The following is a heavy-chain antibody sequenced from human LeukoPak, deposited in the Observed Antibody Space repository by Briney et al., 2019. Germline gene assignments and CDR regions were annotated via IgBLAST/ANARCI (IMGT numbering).Heavy chain of an antibody. Sequence: GGSLRLSCAASGFTFSSYSMNWVRQAPGKGLEWVSYISSSSSTIYYADSVKGRFTISRDNAKNSLYLQMNSLRAEDTAVYYCARSSSRWLTSHFDYWGQGTLVTVST. J-gene: IGHJ4*02. V-gene: IGHV3-48*04. CDR1: GFTFSSYS. CDR3: ARSSSRWLTSHFDY. D-gene: IGHD6-13*01. CDR2: ISSSSSTI.